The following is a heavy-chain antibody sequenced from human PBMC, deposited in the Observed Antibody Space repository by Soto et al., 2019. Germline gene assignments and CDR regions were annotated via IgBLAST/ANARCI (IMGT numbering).Heavy chain of an antibody. D-gene: IGHD2-15*01. V-gene: IGHV3-74*02. J-gene: IGHJ6*03. Sequence: EVQLVESGGGLVQPGGSLRLSCAASGFTFSNYWMYWVRQAPGKGLEWVSRINSDGSVSSYADSVKGRLTISRDNVKNSLYLRMDSLRAEDPAVYYCARGDCVGGTCYSLAGSFYYDMDVWGKGTTVTVFS. CDR2: INSDGSVS. CDR3: ARGDCVGGTCYSLAGSFYYDMDV. CDR1: GFTFSNYW.